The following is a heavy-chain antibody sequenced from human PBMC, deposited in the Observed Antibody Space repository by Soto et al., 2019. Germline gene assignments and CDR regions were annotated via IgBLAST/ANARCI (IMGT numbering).Heavy chain of an antibody. CDR1: GFTLTRYS. V-gene: IGHV3-21*06. CDR2: ISSTTNYI. Sequence: PGGCLRLSCAASGFTLTRYSMNWVRQAPGKGLEWVSSISSTTNYIYYGDSMKGRFTISRDNAKNSLYLEMNSLRAEDTAVYYCARESEDLTSNFDYWGQGTLVTVPS. CDR3: ARESEDLTSNFDY. J-gene: IGHJ4*02.